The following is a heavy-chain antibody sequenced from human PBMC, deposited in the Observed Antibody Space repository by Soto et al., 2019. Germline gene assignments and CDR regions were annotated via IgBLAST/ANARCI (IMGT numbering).Heavy chain of an antibody. J-gene: IGHJ3*02. V-gene: IGHV1-46*01. CDR1: GYTFTSYY. CDR3: ASPVHEYSNNDAFDI. D-gene: IGHD6-6*01. Sequence: GASVKVSCAACGYTFTSYYMHWVRQAPGQGLEWMGIINPSGGSTSYAQKFQGRVTMTRDTSTSTVYMELSSLRSEDTAVYYCASPVHEYSNNDAFDIWGQGTMVTVSS. CDR2: INPSGGST.